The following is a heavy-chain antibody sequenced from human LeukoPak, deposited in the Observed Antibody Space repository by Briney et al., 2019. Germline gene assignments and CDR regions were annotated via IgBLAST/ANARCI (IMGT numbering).Heavy chain of an antibody. D-gene: IGHD1-26*01. V-gene: IGHV4-59*01. J-gene: IGHJ4*02. CDR2: IYYSGRT. CDR1: GGSISSYY. Sequence: SETLSLTCTVSGGSISSYYWSWIRQPPGKGLEWIGYIYYSGRTNYNPSLKSRVTISVDTSKNQFSLKLSSVTAADTAVYYCARMAEWELLKGPRFDYWGQGTLVTVSS. CDR3: ARMAEWELLKGPRFDY.